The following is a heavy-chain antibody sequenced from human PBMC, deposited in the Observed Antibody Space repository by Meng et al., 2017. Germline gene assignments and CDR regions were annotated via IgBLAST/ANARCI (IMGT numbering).Heavy chain of an antibody. J-gene: IGHJ4*02. D-gene: IGHD3-16*01. CDR3: ARGALTGQRSDY. Sequence: GESLKISCAASGFTFSSYWMHWVRQAPGKGLVWVSRINNDGSSTSHADSVKGRFTISRDNAKNTLYLQMNSLRAEDTAVYYCARGALTGQRSDYWGQGT. CDR1: GFTFSSYW. CDR2: INNDGSST. V-gene: IGHV3-74*01.